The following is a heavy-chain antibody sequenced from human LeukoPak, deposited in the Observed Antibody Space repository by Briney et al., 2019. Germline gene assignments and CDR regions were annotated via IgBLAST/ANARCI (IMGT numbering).Heavy chain of an antibody. CDR2: IYTSGST. Sequence: SETLSLTCTVSGGSISSYYWSWIRQPAGKGLEWTGRIYTSGSTNYNPSLKSRVTISVDTSKNQFSLKLSSVTAADTAVYYCARGNLPYGSGSPPYFDYCGQGTLVTVSS. J-gene: IGHJ4*02. CDR3: ARGNLPYGSGSPPYFDY. V-gene: IGHV4-4*07. D-gene: IGHD3-10*01. CDR1: GGSISSYY.